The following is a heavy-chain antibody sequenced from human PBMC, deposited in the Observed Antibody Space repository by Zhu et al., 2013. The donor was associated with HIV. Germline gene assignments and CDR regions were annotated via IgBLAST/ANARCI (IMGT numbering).Heavy chain of an antibody. J-gene: IGHJ4*02. CDR2: IIPIFGTA. CDR3: ARAHPPYYYDSSGYWGY. D-gene: IGHD3-22*01. Sequence: QVQLVQSGXEVKKPGSSVKVSCKASGGTFSSYAISWVRQAPGQGLEWMGGIIPIFGTANYAQKFQGRVTITADESTSTAYMELSSLRSEDTAVYYCARAHPPYYYDSSGYWGYWGQGTLVTVSS. CDR1: GGTFSSYA. V-gene: IGHV1-69*01.